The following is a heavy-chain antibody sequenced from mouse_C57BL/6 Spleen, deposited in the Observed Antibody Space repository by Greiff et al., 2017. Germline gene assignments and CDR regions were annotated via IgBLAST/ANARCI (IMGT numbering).Heavy chain of an antibody. Sequence: DVQLQESEGGLVQPGSSMKLSCTASGFTFSDYYMAWVRQVPEKGLEWVANINYDGSSTYYLDSLKSRFIISRDNAKNILYLQMSSLKSEDTATYYCARLENWDYFDYWGQGTTLTVSS. CDR3: ARLENWDYFDY. J-gene: IGHJ2*01. D-gene: IGHD4-1*01. CDR2: INYDGSST. CDR1: GFTFSDYY. V-gene: IGHV5-16*01.